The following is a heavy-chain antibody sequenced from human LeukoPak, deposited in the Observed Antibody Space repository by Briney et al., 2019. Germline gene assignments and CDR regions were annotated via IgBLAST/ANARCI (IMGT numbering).Heavy chain of an antibody. D-gene: IGHD3-22*01. J-gene: IGHJ3*02. CDR1: GYTFTSYG. CDR2: ISAYNGNT. CDR3: ASGYDSSGIDAFDI. V-gene: IGHV1-18*01. Sequence: GASVKVSCKASGYTFTSYGISWVRQAPGQGLEWMGWISAYNGNTNYAQKLQGRVTMTTDTSTSTAYMELSRLRSDDTAVYYCASGYDSSGIDAFDIWGQGTMVTVSS.